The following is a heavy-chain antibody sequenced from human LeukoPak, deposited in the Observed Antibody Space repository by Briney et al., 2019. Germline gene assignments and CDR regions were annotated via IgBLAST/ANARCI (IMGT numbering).Heavy chain of an antibody. Sequence: GGSLRLSCAASGFTFSSYGMHWVRQAPGKGLEWVAVISYGGSNKYYADSVKGRFTISRDNSKNTLYLQMNSLRAEDTAVYYCARQWLVHDYWGQGTLVTVSS. J-gene: IGHJ4*02. D-gene: IGHD6-19*01. V-gene: IGHV3-30*03. CDR1: GFTFSSYG. CDR3: ARQWLVHDY. CDR2: ISYGGSNK.